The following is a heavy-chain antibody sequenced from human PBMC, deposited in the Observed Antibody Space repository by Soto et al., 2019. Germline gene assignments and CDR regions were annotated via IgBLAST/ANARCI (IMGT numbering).Heavy chain of an antibody. CDR1: GYSFTSYW. Sequence: PGESLKISCKGSGYSFTSYWIGLVRQMPGKGLEWRGIIYPGDSDTRYSPSFQGQVTISADKSISTAYLQWSSLKASDTAMYYCAGGGTDYYYGMDVWGQGTTVTVSS. CDR2: IYPGDSDT. J-gene: IGHJ6*02. CDR3: AGGGTDYYYGMDV. V-gene: IGHV5-51*01.